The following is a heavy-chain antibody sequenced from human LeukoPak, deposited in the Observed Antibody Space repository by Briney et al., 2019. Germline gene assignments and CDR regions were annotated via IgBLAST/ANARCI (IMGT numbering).Heavy chain of an antibody. D-gene: IGHD2-2*02. Sequence: SETLSLTCAVSGGSISSGGYSWSWIRQPPGKGLEWIGYIYHSGSTYYNPSLKSRVTISVDRSKNQCSLTLSSVTAADTAVYYCARHPDCSSSSCYRWFDPWGQGILVTVSS. CDR2: IYHSGST. J-gene: IGHJ5*02. CDR1: GGSISSGGYS. CDR3: ARHPDCSSSSCYRWFDP. V-gene: IGHV4-30-2*01.